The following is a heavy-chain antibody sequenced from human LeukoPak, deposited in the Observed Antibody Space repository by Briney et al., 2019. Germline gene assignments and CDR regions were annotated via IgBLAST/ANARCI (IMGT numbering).Heavy chain of an antibody. J-gene: IGHJ4*02. CDR2: ISTDKGNT. V-gene: IGHV1-18*04. D-gene: IGHD5-18*01. CDR1: GYTFINYE. CDR3: ARARGFNYGGTGGNYFDS. Sequence: ASVKVSCKASGYTFINYEIGWVRQAPGQGLEWMGWISTDKGNTNYAQKLQGRVTMTTDTSTSTAYMELRSLRSDDTAVYYCARARGFNYGGTGGNYFDSWGQGTLITVSS.